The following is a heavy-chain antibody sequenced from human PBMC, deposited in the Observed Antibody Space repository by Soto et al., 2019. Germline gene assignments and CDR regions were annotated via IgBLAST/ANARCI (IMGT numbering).Heavy chain of an antibody. D-gene: IGHD2-21*02. CDR3: ARDLAYCGGDCYPIDY. J-gene: IGHJ4*02. Sequence: QVQLVQSGAEVKKPGASVKVSCKASGYTFTSNGISWVRQAPGQGLEWMGWISAYNGNTNYAQKLQGRVTMTTDTSTSTAYMELRSLRYDATAVYYCARDLAYCGGDCYPIDYWGQGTLVTVSS. CDR1: GYTFTSNG. V-gene: IGHV1-18*01. CDR2: ISAYNGNT.